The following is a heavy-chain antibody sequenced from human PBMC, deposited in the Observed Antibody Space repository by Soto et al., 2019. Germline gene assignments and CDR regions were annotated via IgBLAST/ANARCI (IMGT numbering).Heavy chain of an antibody. V-gene: IGHV1-69*13. CDR3: AREGGGNNYGFDY. CDR1: GGTFSSYA. J-gene: IGHJ4*02. Sequence: GASVKVSCKASGGTFSSYAISWVRRAPGQGLEWMGGIIPIFGTANYAQKFQGRVTITADESASTAYMELSSLRSEDTAVYYCAREGGGNNYGFDYWGQGTLVTVSS. CDR2: IIPIFGTA. D-gene: IGHD5-18*01.